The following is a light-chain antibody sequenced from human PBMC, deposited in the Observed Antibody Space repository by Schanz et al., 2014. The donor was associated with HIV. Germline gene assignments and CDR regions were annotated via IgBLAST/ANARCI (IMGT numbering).Light chain of an antibody. CDR2: EVT. V-gene: IGLV2-8*01. CDR3: SSYVDTYSVI. J-gene: IGLJ2*01. CDR1: NSDVGGYNY. Sequence: QSALTQPASVSGSPGQSVTISCPGTNSDVGGYNYLSWYRQHPGKAPKLMIYEVTKRPSGVPDRFSGSKSGNTASLTVSGLQADDEADYYCSSYVDTYSVIFGGGTKLTVL.